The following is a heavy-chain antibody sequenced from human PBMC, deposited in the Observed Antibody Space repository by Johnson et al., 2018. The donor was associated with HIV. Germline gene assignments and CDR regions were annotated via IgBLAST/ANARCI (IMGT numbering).Heavy chain of an antibody. CDR1: GFTFSHYD. D-gene: IGHD3-3*01. Sequence: VQLVESGGGLIQPGGSLRLSCAASGFTFSHYDMYWVRQPTGKGLEWVSGLGTAGDTYYAGSLKGRFTISSEDTKNSVYLQMNSLRAGDTAVYYCARGGSRTTIFGVDINMGAFDIWGQGTMVTVSS. CDR3: ARGGSRTTIFGVDINMGAFDI. CDR2: LGTAGDT. J-gene: IGHJ3*02. V-gene: IGHV3-13*01.